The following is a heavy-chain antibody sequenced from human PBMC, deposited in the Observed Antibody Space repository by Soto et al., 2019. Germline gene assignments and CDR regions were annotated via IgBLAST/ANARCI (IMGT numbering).Heavy chain of an antibody. Sequence: QVQLVESGGGVVQPGRSLRLSCAASGFTFSSYAMHWVRQAPGKGLEWVAVISYDGSNKYYADSVKGRFTISRDNSKNTLYLQMNSLRADDTAVYYCARDYGDYYFDYWGQGTLVTVSS. J-gene: IGHJ4*02. CDR2: ISYDGSNK. V-gene: IGHV3-30-3*01. CDR3: ARDYGDYYFDY. CDR1: GFTFSSYA. D-gene: IGHD4-17*01.